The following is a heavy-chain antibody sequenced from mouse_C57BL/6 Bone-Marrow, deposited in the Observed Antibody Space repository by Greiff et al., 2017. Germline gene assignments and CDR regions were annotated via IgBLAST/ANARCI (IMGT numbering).Heavy chain of an antibody. D-gene: IGHD2-12*01. CDR1: GYTFTDYE. Sequence: VHLVESGAELVRPGASVTLSCKASGYTFTDYEMHWVKQTPVHGLEWIGAIDPETGGTAYNQKFKGKAILTADKSSSTAYMELRSLTSEDSADYYCTRVTSGYWGQGTTLTVSS. J-gene: IGHJ2*01. CDR3: TRVTSGY. CDR2: IDPETGGT. V-gene: IGHV1-15*01.